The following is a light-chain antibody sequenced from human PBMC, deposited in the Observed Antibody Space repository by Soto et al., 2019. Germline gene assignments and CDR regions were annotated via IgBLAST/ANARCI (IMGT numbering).Light chain of an antibody. CDR2: EVS. CDR1: SSDVGGYNY. CDR3: SSYTISSSTLVV. V-gene: IGLV2-14*01. J-gene: IGLJ2*01. Sequence: QSALTQPASVSGSPGQSITISCTGTSSDVGGYNYVSWYQQHPGKAPKLMIYEVSNRPSGVSNRFSGSKSGNTASLTISGLQAEDEADYCSSYTISSSTLVVFGGGTKLTVL.